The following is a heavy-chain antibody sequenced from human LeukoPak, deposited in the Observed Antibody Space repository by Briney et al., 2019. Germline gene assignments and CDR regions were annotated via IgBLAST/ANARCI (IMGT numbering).Heavy chain of an antibody. D-gene: IGHD2-15*01. CDR3: AAYCSGGSCSY. Sequence: SQTLSLTCTVSGGSISRADYYWSWIRQPPGKGLEWIGYIYYSGSTYYNSSLKSRVTTSVDTSKNQFSLKLTSVTAADTAVYYCAAYCSGGSCSYWGQGTLVTVSS. CDR2: IYYSGST. V-gene: IGHV4-30-4*08. CDR1: GGSISRADYY. J-gene: IGHJ4*02.